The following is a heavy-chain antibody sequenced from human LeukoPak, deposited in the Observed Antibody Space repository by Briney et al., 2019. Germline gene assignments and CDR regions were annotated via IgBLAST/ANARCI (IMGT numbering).Heavy chain of an antibody. Sequence: ASVTVSCTASGYTFTSYGISWVRQAPGQGLEWMGWISAYNGNTNYAQKLQGRVTMTTDTSTSTAYMELRSLRSDDTAVYYCARAYYYDSSGYYYHFTFDYWGQGTLVTVSS. CDR3: ARAYYYDSSGYYYHFTFDY. J-gene: IGHJ4*02. CDR1: GYTFTSYG. CDR2: ISAYNGNT. D-gene: IGHD3-22*01. V-gene: IGHV1-18*01.